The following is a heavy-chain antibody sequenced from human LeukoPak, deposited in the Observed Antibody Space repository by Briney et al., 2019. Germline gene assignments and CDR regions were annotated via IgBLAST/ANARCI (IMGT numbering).Heavy chain of an antibody. J-gene: IGHJ3*02. CDR3: ARVGVRGYSYGYDAFDI. Sequence: SVKVSCKASGGTFSSYAISWVRQAPGQGLEWMGGIIPIFGTANYAQKFQGRVTITADKSTSTAYMELSSLRSEDTAVYYCARVGVRGYSYGYDAFDIWGQGTMVTVSS. CDR2: IIPIFGTA. D-gene: IGHD5-18*01. CDR1: GGTFSSYA. V-gene: IGHV1-69*06.